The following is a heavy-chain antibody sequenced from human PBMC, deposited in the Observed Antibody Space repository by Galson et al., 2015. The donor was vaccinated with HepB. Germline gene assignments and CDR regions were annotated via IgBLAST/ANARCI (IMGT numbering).Heavy chain of an antibody. D-gene: IGHD1-26*01. Sequence: CAISGDSVSSNSAAWNWIRQSPSRGLEWLGRTYYRSKWYNDYAVSVKSRITINPDTSKNQFSLQLNSVTPEDTAVYYCARDQWELRSRWFDPWGQGTLVTVSS. CDR1: GDSVSSNSAA. J-gene: IGHJ5*02. CDR3: ARDQWELRSRWFDP. V-gene: IGHV6-1*01. CDR2: TYYRSKWYN.